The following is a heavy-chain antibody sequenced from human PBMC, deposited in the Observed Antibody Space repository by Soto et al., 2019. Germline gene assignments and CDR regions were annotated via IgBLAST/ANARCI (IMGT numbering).Heavy chain of an antibody. V-gene: IGHV3-48*03. CDR3: AREELNCGGECFAF. D-gene: IGHD2-21*01. Sequence: GGSLRLSCAASGFTFTSYEFNWVRQAPGKGLEWISYIGTSATNIYYADSVRGRFTVSRDNAKNALYLQMNSLRAEDTAIYYCAREELNCGGECFAFWGQGALVTVSS. J-gene: IGHJ4*02. CDR2: IGTSATNI. CDR1: GFTFTSYE.